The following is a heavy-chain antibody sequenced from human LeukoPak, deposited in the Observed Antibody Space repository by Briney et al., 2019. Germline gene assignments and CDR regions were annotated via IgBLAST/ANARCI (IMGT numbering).Heavy chain of an antibody. CDR2: ISDNDGST. V-gene: IGHV3-23*01. CDR3: VGHDSYTPF. D-gene: IGHD5-18*01. Sequence: GGSLTLSCAASGFTFKNYAMSWVRQTPGMGLEWVSAISDNDGSTYYTDSVKGRFTISRDNSKDTVYLQMNNLRAADTALHFCVGHDSYTPFWGQGSLVTVSS. CDR1: GFTFKNYA. J-gene: IGHJ1*01.